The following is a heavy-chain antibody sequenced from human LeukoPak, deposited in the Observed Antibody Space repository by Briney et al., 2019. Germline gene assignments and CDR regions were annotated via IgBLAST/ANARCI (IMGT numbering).Heavy chain of an antibody. CDR3: ARGPWKGATPYASFDY. CDR2: ISAYNGNT. J-gene: IGHJ4*02. D-gene: IGHD2-15*01. Sequence: GASVKVSCKTSGYSFSDNGISWVRQAPGQGLEWLGWISAYNGNTNYAQKLQGRVTMTTDTSTSTAYMELRSLRSDDTAVYYCARGPWKGATPYASFDYWGQGTLVTVSS. V-gene: IGHV1-18*01. CDR1: GYSFSDNG.